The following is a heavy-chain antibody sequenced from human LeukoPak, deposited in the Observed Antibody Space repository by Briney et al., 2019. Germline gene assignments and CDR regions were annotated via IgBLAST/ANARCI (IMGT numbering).Heavy chain of an antibody. Sequence: QSGGSLRLSCAASGFTSSSYWMTWVRQAPGKGLEWVANIKQDGNEKYYVDSVKGRFTISRDNAKNSLYLQMNSLRAEDTAVYYCASGFDSRFFDKWGQGTLVTVSS. CDR3: ASGFDSRFFDK. CDR2: IKQDGNEK. J-gene: IGHJ4*02. D-gene: IGHD3-22*01. V-gene: IGHV3-7*01. CDR1: GFTSSSYW.